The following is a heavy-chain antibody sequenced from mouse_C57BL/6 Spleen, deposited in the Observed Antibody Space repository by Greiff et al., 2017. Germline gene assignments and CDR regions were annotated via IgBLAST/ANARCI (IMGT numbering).Heavy chain of an antibody. CDR1: GFTFSSYA. J-gene: IGHJ1*03. CDR2: ISDGGSYT. D-gene: IGHD1-1*01. Sequence: DVKLQESGGGLVKPGGSLKLSCAASGFTFSSYAMSWVRQTPEKRLEWVATISDGGSYTYYPDNVKGRFTISRDNAKNNLYLQMSHLKSEDTAMYYCARGALNYYGSSYVFWYFDVWGTGTTVTVSS. CDR3: ARGALNYYGSSYVFWYFDV. V-gene: IGHV5-4*03.